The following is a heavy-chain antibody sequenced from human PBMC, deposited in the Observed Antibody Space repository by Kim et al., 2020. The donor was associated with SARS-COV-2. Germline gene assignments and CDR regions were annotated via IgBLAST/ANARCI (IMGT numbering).Heavy chain of an antibody. V-gene: IGHV4-39*01. J-gene: IGHJ3*02. CDR1: GGSISSSSYY. D-gene: IGHD5-12*01. CDR3: ARLDGGGLQLYDAFDI. CDR2: IYYSGST. Sequence: SETLSLTCTVSGGSISSSSYYWGWIRQPPGKGLEWIGSIYYSGSTYYNPSLKRRVTRSVDTSKNQFSLKLSSVTAADTAVYYCARLDGGGLQLYDAFDIWGQGTMVTVSS.